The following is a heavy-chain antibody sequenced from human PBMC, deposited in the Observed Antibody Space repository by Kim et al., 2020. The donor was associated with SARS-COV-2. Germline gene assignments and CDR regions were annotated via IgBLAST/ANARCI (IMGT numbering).Heavy chain of an antibody. J-gene: IGHJ5*02. V-gene: IGHV1-69*13. Sequence: SVKVSCTASGGTFKSHTITWVRQAPGQGLEWMGGIIPILGSENYAPKFQDRVTITADESRTTAFMELSSLTSDDTAVYFCARHLGPIAAAGTDWIDPWGQGTLVTVSS. CDR3: ARHLGPIAAAGTDWIDP. CDR2: IIPILGSE. CDR1: GGTFKSHT. D-gene: IGHD6-13*01.